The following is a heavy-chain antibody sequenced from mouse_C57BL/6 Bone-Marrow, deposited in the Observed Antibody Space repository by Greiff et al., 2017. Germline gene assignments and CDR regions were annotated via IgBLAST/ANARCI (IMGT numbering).Heavy chain of an antibody. CDR1: GFTFSDYG. J-gene: IGHJ3*01. CDR3: ARRWFAY. Sequence: EVKLVESGGGLVKPGGSLKLSCAASGFTFSDYGMHWVRQAPEKGLEWVAYISSGSSTIYYADTGKGRFTISRDNAKNTLFLQMTSLRSEYTAMYYCARRWFAYWGQGTLVTVSA. CDR2: ISSGSSTI. V-gene: IGHV5-17*01.